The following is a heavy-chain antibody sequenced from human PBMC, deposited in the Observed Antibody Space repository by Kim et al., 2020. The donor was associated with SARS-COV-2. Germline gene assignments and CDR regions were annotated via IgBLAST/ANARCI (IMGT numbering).Heavy chain of an antibody. CDR3: AREGGGSSGWSWFDP. D-gene: IGHD6-19*01. CDR1: GFTFSSYS. V-gene: IGHV3-21*01. CDR2: ISSSSSYI. Sequence: GGSLRLSCAASGFTFSSYSMNWVRQAPGKVLEWVSSISSSSSYIYYADSVKGRFTISRDNAKNSLYLQMNSLRAEDTAVYYCAREGGGSSGWSWFDPWGQGTLVTVSS. J-gene: IGHJ5*02.